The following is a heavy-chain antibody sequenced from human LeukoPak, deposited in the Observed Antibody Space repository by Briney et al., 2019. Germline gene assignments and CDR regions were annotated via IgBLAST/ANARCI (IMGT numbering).Heavy chain of an antibody. CDR2: ISTSGSTI. CDR3: ARERYDAFDI. J-gene: IGHJ3*02. CDR1: GFTFSSYE. D-gene: IGHD3-16*02. Sequence: PGGSLRLSCAASGFTFSSYEMNWVRQAPGKGLEWVSYISTSGSTIYNVDSVKGRFTISRDNAKNSLYLQMNSPRAEDTAVYYCARERYDAFDIWGEGTMVTVSS. V-gene: IGHV3-48*03.